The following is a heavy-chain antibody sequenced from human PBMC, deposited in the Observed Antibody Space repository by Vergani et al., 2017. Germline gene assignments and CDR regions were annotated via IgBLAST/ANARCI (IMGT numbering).Heavy chain of an antibody. Sequence: QVQLVESGGGVVQPGGSLRLSCAASGFTFSSYGMHWVRQAPGKGLEWVAFIRYDGSNKYYADSVKGRFTISRDNSKNTLYLQMNSLRAEDTAVYYCAKDRRIAVAGPSKDYYYYGMDVWGQGTTVTVSS. CDR2: IRYDGSNK. J-gene: IGHJ6*02. V-gene: IGHV3-30*02. D-gene: IGHD6-19*01. CDR3: AKDRRIAVAGPSKDYYYYGMDV. CDR1: GFTFSSYG.